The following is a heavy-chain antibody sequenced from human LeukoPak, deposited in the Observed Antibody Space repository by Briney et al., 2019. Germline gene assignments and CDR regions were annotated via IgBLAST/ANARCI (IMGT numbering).Heavy chain of an antibody. D-gene: IGHD3-22*01. J-gene: IGHJ4*02. CDR2: ISYDGSNK. CDR3: AKGGDSSGYYFDY. Sequence: GGSLRLSCAASGFTFSSYGMHWVRQAPGKGLEWVAVISYDGSNKYYADSVKGRFTISRDNSKNTLYLQMNSLRAEDTAVYYCAKGGDSSGYYFDYWGQGTLVTVSS. CDR1: GFTFSSYG. V-gene: IGHV3-30*18.